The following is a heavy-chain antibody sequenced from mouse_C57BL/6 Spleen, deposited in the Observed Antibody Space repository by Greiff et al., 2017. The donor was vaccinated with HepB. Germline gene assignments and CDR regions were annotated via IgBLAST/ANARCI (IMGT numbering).Heavy chain of an antibody. D-gene: IGHD2-3*01. CDR3: ARNGYYGVDAMDY. CDR2: IHPNSGST. J-gene: IGHJ4*01. CDR1: GYTFTSYW. V-gene: IGHV1-64*01. Sequence: QVQLQQSGAELVKPGASVKLSCKASGYTFTSYWMHWVKQRPGQGLEWIGMIHPNSGSTNYNEKFKSKATLTVDKSSSTAYMQLSSLTSEDSAVYYCARNGYYGVDAMDYWGQGTSVTVSS.